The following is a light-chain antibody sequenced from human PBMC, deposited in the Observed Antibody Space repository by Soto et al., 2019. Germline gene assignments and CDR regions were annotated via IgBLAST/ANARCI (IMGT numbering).Light chain of an antibody. CDR2: AAS. CDR1: QGISSW. CDR3: QQPNSFPLT. J-gene: IGKJ4*01. V-gene: IGKV1-12*01. Sequence: DVELARSPSSVSASVGDRFTITWRSSQGISSWLAWYQQKSGNAPQLLIYAASTLQSGVPSRFSGSGSGTDFTLTISSLQPEDFATYYCQQPNSFPLTFGGGTKVDI.